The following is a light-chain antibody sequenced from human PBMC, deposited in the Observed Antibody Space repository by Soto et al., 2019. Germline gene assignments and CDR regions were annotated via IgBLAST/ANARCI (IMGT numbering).Light chain of an antibody. CDR2: DAS. Sequence: EIVLTQSPATLSLSPGERATLSCRASQSVSSYLAWYQQKPGQAPRLLIYDASTRATGIPARFSGSGSGTDFTLTISSLEPEDFAVYYCQQRSNWSITFGQGTRLEI. CDR3: QQRSNWSIT. V-gene: IGKV3-11*01. J-gene: IGKJ5*01. CDR1: QSVSSY.